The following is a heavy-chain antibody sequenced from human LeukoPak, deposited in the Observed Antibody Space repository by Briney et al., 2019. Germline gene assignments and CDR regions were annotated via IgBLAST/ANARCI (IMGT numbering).Heavy chain of an antibody. Sequence: SETLSLTCAVSGGSISSGGYSWSWIRQPPGKGLEWIGYIYYSGSTYYNPSLKSRVTISVDTSKNQFSLKLSSVTAADTAVYYCARGNRRYCSGGSCYSAGGRPFDYWGQGTLVTVSS. V-gene: IGHV4-30-4*07. CDR2: IYYSGST. D-gene: IGHD2-15*01. J-gene: IGHJ4*02. CDR1: GGSISSGGYS. CDR3: ARGNRRYCSGGSCYSAGGRPFDY.